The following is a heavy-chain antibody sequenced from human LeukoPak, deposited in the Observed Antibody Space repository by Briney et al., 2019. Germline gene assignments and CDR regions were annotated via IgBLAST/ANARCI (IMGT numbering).Heavy chain of an antibody. Sequence: ASVKVSCKASGYKFTDDYMHWLRQAPGQGLEFMGWINPDSGFTNYAQKFKGRVTMTRDTSISTAYLEVRSLTSDDTVVYYCAPTAEAYTSWWKVWGQGTLVTVSS. J-gene: IGHJ4*02. CDR2: INPDSGFT. CDR3: APTAEAYTSWWKV. V-gene: IGHV1-2*02. D-gene: IGHD3-16*01. CDR1: GYKFTDDY.